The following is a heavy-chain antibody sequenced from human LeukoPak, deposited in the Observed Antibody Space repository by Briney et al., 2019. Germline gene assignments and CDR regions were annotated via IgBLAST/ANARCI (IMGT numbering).Heavy chain of an antibody. Sequence: EASVKVSCKASGYTFTSYDINWVRQATGQGLEWMGWINPNSGNTGYAQKFQGRVTITRNTSISTAYMELSSLRSEDTAVYYCARGRGWPGSLYYYYYMDVWGKGTTVTVSS. V-gene: IGHV1-8*03. CDR1: GYTFTSYD. J-gene: IGHJ6*03. CDR3: ARGRGWPGSLYYYYYMDV. D-gene: IGHD3-10*01. CDR2: INPNSGNT.